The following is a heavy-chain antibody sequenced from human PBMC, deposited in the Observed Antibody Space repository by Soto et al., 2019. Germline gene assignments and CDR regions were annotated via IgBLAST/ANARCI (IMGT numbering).Heavy chain of an antibody. Sequence: GASVKVSCKASGGTFSSYAISWVRHAPGQGLEWMGGIIPIFGTANYAQKFQGRVTITADESTSTAYMELSSLRSEDTAVYYCARGGAARHRTYYYYGMDVWGQGTTVTVSS. J-gene: IGHJ6*02. CDR2: IIPIFGTA. CDR3: ARGGAARHRTYYYYGMDV. D-gene: IGHD6-6*01. CDR1: GGTFSSYA. V-gene: IGHV1-69*13.